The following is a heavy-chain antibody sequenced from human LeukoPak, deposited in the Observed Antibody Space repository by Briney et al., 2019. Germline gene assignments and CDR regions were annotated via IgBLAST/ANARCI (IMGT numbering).Heavy chain of an antibody. CDR2: INLNSDSI. CDR1: GFTLYDYA. J-gene: IGHJ4*02. D-gene: IGHD3-10*01. CDR3: ASDSLGDEWAPAFDY. Sequence: SLRLSCAVSGFTLYDYAMRWGRQGPGKSLEWGSGINLNSDSIGYADSVKGRCTNSRDNAKNTLYLQMNSLTAEATAVYSCASDSLGDEWAPAFDYWGQGTLVTVSS. V-gene: IGHV3-9*01.